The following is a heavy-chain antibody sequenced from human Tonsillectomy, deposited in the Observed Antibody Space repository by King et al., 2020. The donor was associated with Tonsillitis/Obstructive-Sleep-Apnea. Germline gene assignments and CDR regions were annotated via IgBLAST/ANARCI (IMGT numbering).Heavy chain of an antibody. CDR1: GYTFTDYY. D-gene: IGHD2-2*01. Sequence: QLVQSGAEVKKPGASVKVSCKASGYTFTDYYMHWVRQAPGQGLEWMGRINPNSGDRNLAQKFQGRVAMTGDTSMSTAYMERSRLRSDDTAVYYCARRYCSSTRCFPDYWGQGTLVTVSS. V-gene: IGHV1-2*06. CDR2: INPNSGDR. J-gene: IGHJ4*02. CDR3: ARRYCSSTRCFPDY.